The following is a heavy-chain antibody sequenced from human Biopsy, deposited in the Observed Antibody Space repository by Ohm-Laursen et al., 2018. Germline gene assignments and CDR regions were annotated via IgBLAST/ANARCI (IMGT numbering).Heavy chain of an antibody. CDR3: ARMEQPHDY. V-gene: IGHV1-2*06. CDR2: INPNSGDT. Sequence: GASVKVSCKASGYPFSNYYLFWVRQAPGQGLEWMGRINPNSGDTVFARNFQGRVTITRDTAISTVYMDLRNLRPDDTAVYFCARMEQPHDYWGQGTLVTVSS. CDR1: GYPFSNYY. D-gene: IGHD6-13*01. J-gene: IGHJ4*02.